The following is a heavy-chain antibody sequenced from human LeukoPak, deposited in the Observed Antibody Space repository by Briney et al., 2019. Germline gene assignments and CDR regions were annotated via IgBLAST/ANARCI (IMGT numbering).Heavy chain of an antibody. V-gene: IGHV4-59*01. CDR2: IHYSGST. CDR3: VREGYGSSGYFLDY. Sequence: PSETLSLTCTVSGGSISGYYWSWIRQSPGRGLEWMGYIHYSGSTDYNPSLKSRVTMSVDTSKNQCSLKLSSVTAADAAVYYCVREGYGSSGYFLDYWGQGTLVTVSS. CDR1: GGSISGYY. D-gene: IGHD3-22*01. J-gene: IGHJ4*02.